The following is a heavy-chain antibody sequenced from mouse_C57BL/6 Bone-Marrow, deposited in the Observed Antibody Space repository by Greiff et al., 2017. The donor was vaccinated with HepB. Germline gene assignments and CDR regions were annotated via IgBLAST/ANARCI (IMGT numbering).Heavy chain of an antibody. CDR1: GFTFSSYG. Sequence: EVKLMESGGDLVKPGGSLKLSCAASGFTFSSYGMSWVRQTPDKRLEWVATISSGGSYTYYPDSVKGRFTISRDNAKNTLYLQMSSLKSEDTAMYYCARDDGYSWFAYWGQGTLVTVSA. V-gene: IGHV5-6*01. CDR2: ISSGGSYT. CDR3: ARDDGYSWFAY. D-gene: IGHD2-3*01. J-gene: IGHJ3*01.